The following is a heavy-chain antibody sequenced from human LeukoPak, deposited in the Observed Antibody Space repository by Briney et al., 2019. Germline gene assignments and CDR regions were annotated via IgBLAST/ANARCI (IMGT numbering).Heavy chain of an antibody. V-gene: IGHV4-4*02. Sequence: PSETLSLTCAVSGGSISSSNWWSWVRQPPGKGLEWIGEIYHSGSTNYNPSLKSRVTISVDKSKNRFSLKLSSVTAADTAVYYCAREVPDIVATIPGVAFDIWGQGTMVTVSS. CDR1: GGSISSSNW. CDR2: IYHSGST. J-gene: IGHJ3*02. D-gene: IGHD5-12*01. CDR3: AREVPDIVATIPGVAFDI.